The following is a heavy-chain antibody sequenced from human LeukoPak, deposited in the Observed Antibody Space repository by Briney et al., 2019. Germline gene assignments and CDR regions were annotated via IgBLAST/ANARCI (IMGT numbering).Heavy chain of an antibody. CDR3: ARDAYDYDSGNKGAFDI. D-gene: IGHD3-22*01. Sequence: PVGSLRLSCAASGFTFSSYEMNWVRQAPGKGLEWVSYISSSGSTIYYADSVKGRFTISRDNAKNSLYLQMNSLRAEDTAVYYCARDAYDYDSGNKGAFDIWGQGTMVTVSS. J-gene: IGHJ3*02. V-gene: IGHV3-48*03. CDR2: ISSSGSTI. CDR1: GFTFSSYE.